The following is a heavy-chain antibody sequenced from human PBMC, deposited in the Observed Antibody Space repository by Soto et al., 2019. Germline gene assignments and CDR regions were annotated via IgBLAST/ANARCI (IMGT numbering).Heavy chain of an antibody. J-gene: IGHJ4*02. Sequence: GGSLRLSCAASGLTFSNYTMHWVRQAPGKGLEWVALISYDEIDKYFADAVKGRFTISRDNSKNTLYLQMDSLRAEDTAVYYCAGRSGSSDYWGRGTLVTVSS. D-gene: IGHD3-10*01. CDR1: GLTFSNYT. CDR2: ISYDEIDK. CDR3: AGRSGSSDY. V-gene: IGHV3-30*04.